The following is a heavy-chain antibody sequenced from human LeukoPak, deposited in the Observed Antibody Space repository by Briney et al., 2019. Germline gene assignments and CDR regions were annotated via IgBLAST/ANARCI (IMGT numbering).Heavy chain of an antibody. D-gene: IGHD3-22*01. Sequence: SETLSLTCTVSGGSISSSYWTWIRQPPGKGLEWIGYIYYSGSTNYNPSLKSRVTISADTSKNRFSLKLSSVTAADTAIYYCVRGNYDNRGYSNAFDIWGQGTMVTVSS. J-gene: IGHJ3*02. CDR1: GGSISSSY. V-gene: IGHV4-59*01. CDR3: VRGNYDNRGYSNAFDI. CDR2: IYYSGST.